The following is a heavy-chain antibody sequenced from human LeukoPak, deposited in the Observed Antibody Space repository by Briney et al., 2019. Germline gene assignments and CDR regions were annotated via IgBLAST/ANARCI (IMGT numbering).Heavy chain of an antibody. D-gene: IGHD6-19*01. CDR3: TTDQQWLVRYYYGMDV. CDR1: GFTFSNAW. CDR2: IKSKTDGGTT. Sequence: GGSLRLSCAASGFTFSNAWMSWVRQAPGKGLEWVGRIKSKTDGGTTDYAAPVKGRFTISRDDSKNTLYLQMNSLKTEDTAVYYCTTDQQWLVRYYYGMDVWGKGTTVTVSS. J-gene: IGHJ6*04. V-gene: IGHV3-15*01.